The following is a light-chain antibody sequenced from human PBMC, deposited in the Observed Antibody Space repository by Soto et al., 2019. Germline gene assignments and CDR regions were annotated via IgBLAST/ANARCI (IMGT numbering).Light chain of an antibody. CDR3: GT. Sequence: DIQMTQSPSSLSASVGDRVTITCRASQSISTYLNWYQQKPGKAPKLLIYAASSLQSGVPSRFSGSGSGTDFTLTISSLQPEDFATYYWGTFGQGTKLEIK. J-gene: IGKJ2*01. CDR1: QSISTY. V-gene: IGKV1-39*01. CDR2: AAS.